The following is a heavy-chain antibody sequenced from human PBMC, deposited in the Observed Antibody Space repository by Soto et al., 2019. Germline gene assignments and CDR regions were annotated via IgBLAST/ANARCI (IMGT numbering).Heavy chain of an antibody. CDR2: IYYSGST. V-gene: IGHV4-59*12. CDR1: GASISSYY. J-gene: IGHJ5*02. CDR3: ARSIDP. Sequence: SETLSLTCNVSGASISSYYWSWIRQPPGKGLEWIGYIYYSGSTNYNPSLKSRVTISVDTSKNQFSLKLSSVTAADTAVYYCARSIDPWGQGTLVTVS.